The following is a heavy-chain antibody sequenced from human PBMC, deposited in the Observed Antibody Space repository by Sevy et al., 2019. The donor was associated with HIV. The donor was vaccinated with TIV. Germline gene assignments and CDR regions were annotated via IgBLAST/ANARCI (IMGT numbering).Heavy chain of an antibody. J-gene: IGHJ4*02. V-gene: IGHV3-21*01. CDR1: GFTFSTYN. CDR2: ITSSGFYI. CDR3: ARGWTVVVNFVGDY. Sequence: GGSLRLSCAASGFTFSTYNMNWVRQAPGKGLEWVSSITSSGFYIYYADSVKGRFTISRDNAKNSLYLQVSSLRAEDTAVYYCARGWTVVVNFVGDYWGQGTLVTVSS. D-gene: IGHD2-15*01.